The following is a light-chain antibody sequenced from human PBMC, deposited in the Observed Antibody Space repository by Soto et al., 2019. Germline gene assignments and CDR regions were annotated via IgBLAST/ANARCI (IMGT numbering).Light chain of an antibody. CDR3: ASWDDSLSGVV. V-gene: IGLV1-47*01. Sequence: QSALTQPPSASGTPGQTVTISCSGSTSNIGGRNYVFWYQQLPRTAPKLLIYRTDRRPSGVPDRFSASTSGTSASLAISGLRSEDEGDYYCASWDDSLSGVVFGGGTKVTVL. J-gene: IGLJ2*01. CDR2: RTD. CDR1: TSNIGGRNY.